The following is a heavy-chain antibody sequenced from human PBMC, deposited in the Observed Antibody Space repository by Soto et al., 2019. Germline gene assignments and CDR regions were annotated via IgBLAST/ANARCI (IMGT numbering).Heavy chain of an antibody. CDR2: ITASSAYI. CDR1: GFTFNTYD. D-gene: IGHD1-7*01. V-gene: IGHV3-21*01. CDR3: VKSGTARLLRHSWFDT. J-gene: IGHJ5*02. Sequence: EVQLVESGGGLGKPGGSLRLSCAASGFTFNTYDMNWVRQAPGKGLEWVSSITASSAYIYYADSVRGRFTISRDSAKNSLFLEMNSLRAEDTAVYYCVKSGTARLLRHSWFDTWGQGTLVSVSS.